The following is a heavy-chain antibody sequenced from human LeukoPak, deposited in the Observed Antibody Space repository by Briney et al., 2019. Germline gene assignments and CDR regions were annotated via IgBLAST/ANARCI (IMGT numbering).Heavy chain of an antibody. J-gene: IGHJ6*02. D-gene: IGHD2-15*01. V-gene: IGHV1-2*02. CDR2: INPNSGGT. Sequence: ASVKVSCKASGGTFSSYAISWVRQAPGQGLEWMGWINPNSGGTNYAQKFQGRVTMTRDTSISTAYMELSRLRSDDTAVYYCALIRWDIVVVVAATSYGMDVWGQGTTVTVSS. CDR3: ALIRWDIVVVVAATSYGMDV. CDR1: GGTFSSYA.